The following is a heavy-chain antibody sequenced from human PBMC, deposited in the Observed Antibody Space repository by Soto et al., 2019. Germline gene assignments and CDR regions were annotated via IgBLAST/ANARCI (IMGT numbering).Heavy chain of an antibody. J-gene: IGHJ6*03. CDR2: ISAYNGNT. D-gene: IGHD3-10*01. V-gene: IGHV1-18*01. CDR3: ARFGVAGSYYYYYMDV. Sequence: ASVKVSCKPSGYTFTSYGISWVRQAPGQGLEWMGWISAYNGNTNYAQKLQGRVTMTTDTSTSTAYMELRSLRSDDTAVYYCARFGVAGSYYYYYMDVWGKGTMVTVSS. CDR1: GYTFTSYG.